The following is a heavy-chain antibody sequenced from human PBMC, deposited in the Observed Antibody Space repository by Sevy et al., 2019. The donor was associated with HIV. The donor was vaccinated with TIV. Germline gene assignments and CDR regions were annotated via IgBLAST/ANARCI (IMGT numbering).Heavy chain of an antibody. CDR2: ISSSSSYI. J-gene: IGHJ4*02. CDR1: GFTFSSYS. Sequence: GGSLRLSCAASGFTFSSYSMNWVRQAPGKGLEWVSSISSSSSYIYYADSVKGRFTISRDNAKNSLYLQMNSLRAEDKAVYYCARDGLGYYGSGGQDYWGQGTLVTVSS. V-gene: IGHV3-21*01. CDR3: ARDGLGYYGSGGQDY. D-gene: IGHD3-10*01.